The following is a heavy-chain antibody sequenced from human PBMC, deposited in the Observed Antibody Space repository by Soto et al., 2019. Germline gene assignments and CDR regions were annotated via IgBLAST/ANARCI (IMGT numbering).Heavy chain of an antibody. V-gene: IGHV3-7*01. CDR1: GFTFSTYW. Sequence: GGSLRLSCAASGFTFSTYWMSWVRQAPGKGLEWVATTAHDGSYQHYVDSVKGRFTISKDNAKNSLFLQVDSLRVEDTAVYYCARENHAKFDYWGQGTLVTVSS. CDR3: ARENHAKFDY. J-gene: IGHJ4*02. CDR2: TAHDGSYQ.